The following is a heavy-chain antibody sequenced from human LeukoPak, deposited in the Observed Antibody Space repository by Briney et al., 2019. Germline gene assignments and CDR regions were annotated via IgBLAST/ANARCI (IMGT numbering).Heavy chain of an antibody. J-gene: IGHJ3*02. D-gene: IGHD6-6*01. CDR3: ARSRGAARNDAFDI. V-gene: IGHV1-69*13. CDR1: GGTFSSYA. Sequence: GASVKVSCKASGGTFSSYAISWVRQAPGQGLEWMGGIIPIFGTANYAQKFQGRVTITADESTSTAYMELSSLRSEDTAVYYCARSRGAARNDAFDIWGQGTMVTVSS. CDR2: IIPIFGTA.